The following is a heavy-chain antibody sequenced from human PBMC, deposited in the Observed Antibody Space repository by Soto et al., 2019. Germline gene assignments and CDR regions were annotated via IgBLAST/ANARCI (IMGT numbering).Heavy chain of an antibody. CDR3: ARAYCSGGSCYSYYYYGMDV. D-gene: IGHD2-15*01. CDR2: ISYDGSNK. CDR1: GFTFSSYA. V-gene: IGHV3-30-3*01. Sequence: GGSLRLSCAASGFTFSSYAMHWVRQAPGKGLEWVAVISYDGSNKYYADSVKGRFTISRDNSKNTLYLQMNSLRAEDTAVYYCARAYCSGGSCYSYYYYGMDVWGQGTTVTVSS. J-gene: IGHJ6*02.